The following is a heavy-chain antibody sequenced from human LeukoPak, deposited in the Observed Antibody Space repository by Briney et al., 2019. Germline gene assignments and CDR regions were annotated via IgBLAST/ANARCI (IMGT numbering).Heavy chain of an antibody. Sequence: SETLSLTCTVSGYSISSDYYWGWIRQPPGKGLEWIGSIYHSGSTYYNPSLKSRVTISVGTSKNQFSLKLSSVTTADTAVYYCARGKRWTGNWFDPWGQGTLVTVSS. CDR3: ARGKRWTGNWFDP. V-gene: IGHV4-38-2*02. J-gene: IGHJ5*02. D-gene: IGHD4-23*01. CDR2: IYHSGST. CDR1: GYSISSDYY.